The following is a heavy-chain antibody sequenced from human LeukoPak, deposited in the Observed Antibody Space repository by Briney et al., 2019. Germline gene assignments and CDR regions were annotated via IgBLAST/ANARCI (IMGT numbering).Heavy chain of an antibody. CDR1: GFTFGSCW. CDR3: ARARGLRGNPTFDY. Sequence: GGSLRLSCAASGFTFGSCWMNWVRQTPGKGLEWVANINQDGSQKFYVDSVKGRFTISRDNANNSLYLQMNSLRAEDTAVYYCARARGLRGNPTFDYWGQGTLVTVSS. V-gene: IGHV3-7*04. CDR2: INQDGSQK. D-gene: IGHD1-14*01. J-gene: IGHJ4*02.